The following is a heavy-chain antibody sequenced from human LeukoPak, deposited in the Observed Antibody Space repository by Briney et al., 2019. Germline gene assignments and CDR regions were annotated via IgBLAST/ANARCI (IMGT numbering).Heavy chain of an antibody. J-gene: IGHJ6*03. CDR3: ARDSQTAADYYYYYMDV. CDR2: IYTSGST. D-gene: IGHD1-14*01. V-gene: IGHV4-4*07. Sequence: SETLSLTCTVSGGSISSYYWSWIRQPAGKGLEWIGRIYTSGSTNYNPSLKSRVTMSVDTSKNQFSLKLSSVTAADTAVYYCARDSQTAADYYYYYMDVWGKGTTVTVSS. CDR1: GGSISSYY.